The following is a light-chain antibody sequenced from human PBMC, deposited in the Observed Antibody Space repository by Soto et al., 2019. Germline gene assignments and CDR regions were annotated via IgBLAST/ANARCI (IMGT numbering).Light chain of an antibody. CDR2: GAS. V-gene: IGKV3-20*01. CDR1: QSVSRRY. Sequence: EIVLTQSPGTLSLSLGDRATLSCRASQSVSRRYLAWYQQKPGQAPRLLIYGASSRATGIPDRFSGSGSGTDFTLTISRLEAEDFAVYHCQQYGSLPPTFGGGTKVEIK. J-gene: IGKJ4*01. CDR3: QQYGSLPPT.